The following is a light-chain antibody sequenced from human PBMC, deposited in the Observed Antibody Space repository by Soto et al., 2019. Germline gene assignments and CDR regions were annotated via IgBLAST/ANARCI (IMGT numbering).Light chain of an antibody. J-gene: IGLJ3*02. CDR1: SSNIGAGYD. CDR2: GNS. V-gene: IGLV1-40*01. CDR3: QSYDSSLSGWV. Sequence: QSVLTQPPSVSGAPGQRVTISCTGSSSNIGAGYDVHWYQQLPGTAPKLLIYGNSNRPSGVPDRFSGSKSGTSASLAITGLQAEDXXDYYCQSYDSSLSGWVFGGGTKVTVL.